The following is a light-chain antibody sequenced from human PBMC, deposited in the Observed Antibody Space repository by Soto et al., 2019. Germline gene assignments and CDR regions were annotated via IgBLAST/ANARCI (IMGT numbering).Light chain of an antibody. J-gene: IGLJ2*01. Sequence: QSALTQPASVSGSPGQSITISCTGTSSDVGGYNYVSWFQQHPGKAPKLIISEVSNRPSGVSNRFSGSKSGNTASLTISGLQTEDEADYYCSSYTTSGSVVFGGGTKLTVL. CDR3: SSYTTSGSVV. CDR2: EVS. V-gene: IGLV2-14*01. CDR1: SSDVGGYNY.